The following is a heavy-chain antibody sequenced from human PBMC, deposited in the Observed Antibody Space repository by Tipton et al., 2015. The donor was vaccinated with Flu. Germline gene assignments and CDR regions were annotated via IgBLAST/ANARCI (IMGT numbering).Heavy chain of an antibody. V-gene: IGHV4-34*01. D-gene: IGHD6-13*01. CDR2: INHSGST. CDR1: GGSFSGYY. CDR3: AIEGYSSSLNL. Sequence: TLPLTCAVYGGSFSGYYWSWIRQPPGKGLEWIGEINHSGSTNYNPSLKSRVTISVDTSKNQFSLKLSSVTAADTAVYYCAIEGYSSSLNLWGQGTLVTVSS. J-gene: IGHJ4*02.